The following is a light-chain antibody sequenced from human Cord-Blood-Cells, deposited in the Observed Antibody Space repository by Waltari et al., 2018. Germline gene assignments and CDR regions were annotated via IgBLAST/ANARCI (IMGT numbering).Light chain of an antibody. J-gene: IGKJ1*01. CDR3: QQYNSYSRT. V-gene: IGKV1-5*03. CDR2: KAS. Sequence: DIQMTQSPSTLSASVGDRVTITCRASKSISSWLAWYQQKPGKAPKLLIYKASSLESGVPSRFSGSGSGTEFTLPISSLQPDDFATYYCQQYNSYSRTFGQGTKVEIK. CDR1: KSISSW.